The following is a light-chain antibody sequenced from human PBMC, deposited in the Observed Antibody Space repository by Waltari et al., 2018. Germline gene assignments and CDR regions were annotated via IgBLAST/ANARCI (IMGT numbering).Light chain of an antibody. CDR3: SSYTSSSTRV. Sequence: QSALTQPASVSGSPGQSITISCTGTSSDVGGYHYVSWYQQHPGKAPKLMIYDVSKPPSGVSNRFSGSKSGNTASLTISGLQAEDEADYYCSSYTSSSTRVFGGGTKLTVL. CDR2: DVS. CDR1: SSDVGGYHY. J-gene: IGLJ3*02. V-gene: IGLV2-14*01.